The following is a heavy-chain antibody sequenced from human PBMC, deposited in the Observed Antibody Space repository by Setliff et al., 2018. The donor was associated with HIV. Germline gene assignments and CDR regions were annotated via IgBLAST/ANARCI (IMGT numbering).Heavy chain of an antibody. CDR2: IKTDGGTT. CDR1: GFTFKTYS. D-gene: IGHD2-15*01. Sequence: GGSLRLSCVGSGFTFKTYSMNWVRQAPGKGLEWLSYIKTDGGTTYDADSVEGRFTISRDNAKNSLYLQMDNLKTEDTAVYYCTTDRLVVQVAGDYYYQYGMDVWGQGTTVTVSS. J-gene: IGHJ6*02. CDR3: TTDRLVVQVAGDYYYQYGMDV. V-gene: IGHV3-48*01.